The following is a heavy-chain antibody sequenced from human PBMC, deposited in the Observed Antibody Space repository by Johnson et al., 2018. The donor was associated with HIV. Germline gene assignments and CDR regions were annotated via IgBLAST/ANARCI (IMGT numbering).Heavy chain of an antibody. CDR3: ERDRGRDYYNFWSGTRSACAFDI. CDR1: GFTFSSYG. Sequence: QVQLVESGGGVVQPGRSLRLSCAASGFTFSSYGMHWVRQAPGKGLEWVAVIWYDGSNKYYADSVKGRFTISRDNAKHTLYLQMNSRRAGETAVYYCERDRGRDYYNFWSGTRSACAFDIWGQGTMVTVSS. D-gene: IGHD3-3*01. CDR2: IWYDGSNK. J-gene: IGHJ3*02. V-gene: IGHV3-33*08.